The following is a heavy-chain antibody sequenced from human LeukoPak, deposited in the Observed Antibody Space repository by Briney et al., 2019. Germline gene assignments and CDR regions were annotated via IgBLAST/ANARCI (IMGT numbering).Heavy chain of an antibody. V-gene: IGHV3-66*02. D-gene: IGHD3-9*01. J-gene: IGHJ4*02. CDR1: GFTASSNY. Sequence: PGGSLRLXCAASGFTASSNYMSWVRQAPGKGLEWVSVIYSGGSTYYADSVKGRFTISRDNSRNTLYLQMNSLRAEDTAVYYCAREIRLLTGYPAYYFDYWGQGTLVTVSS. CDR2: IYSGGST. CDR3: AREIRLLTGYPAYYFDY.